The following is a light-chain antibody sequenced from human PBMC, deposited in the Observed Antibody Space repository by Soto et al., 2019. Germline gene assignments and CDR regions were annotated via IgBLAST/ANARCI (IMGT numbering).Light chain of an antibody. J-gene: IGLJ3*02. V-gene: IGLV2-11*01. CDR3: CSSAAAFTWV. Sequence: QSALTQPRSVSGSPGQSVTISCTGTSSDVVSWYQQHPGKAPKLIIYYVSQRPSGVPDRFSGSKSGNTASLTISGLQAEDEADYDCCSSAAAFTWVFGGGTKLTVL. CDR2: YVS. CDR1: SSDVV.